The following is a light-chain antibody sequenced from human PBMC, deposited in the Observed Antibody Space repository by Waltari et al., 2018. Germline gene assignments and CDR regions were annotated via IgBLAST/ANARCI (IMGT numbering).Light chain of an antibody. CDR1: QSISVW. CDR3: QQYDSVFALT. Sequence: DIQMTQFPSTLSASVGDRITITCRASQSISVWLAWYQQKPGKAPKLLIYKASTLESGVPSRFSGSGSGTEFTRTISSLQSEDFATYFGQQYDSVFALTFGGGTKVEIK. CDR2: KAS. V-gene: IGKV1-5*03. J-gene: IGKJ4*01.